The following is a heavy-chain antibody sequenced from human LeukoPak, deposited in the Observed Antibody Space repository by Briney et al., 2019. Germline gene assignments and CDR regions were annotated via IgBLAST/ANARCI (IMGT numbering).Heavy chain of an antibody. J-gene: IGHJ4*02. CDR3: AKYEILTDGRDY. V-gene: IGHV1-2*02. CDR1: GYTFTGYY. D-gene: IGHD3-9*01. CDR2: INPNSGGT. Sequence: ASVKVSCKASGYTFTGYYMHWVRQAPGQGLEWMGWINPNSGGTNYAQKFQGRVTMTRDTSISTAYMELSRLRSDDTAVYYCAKYEILTDGRDYWGQGTLVTVSS.